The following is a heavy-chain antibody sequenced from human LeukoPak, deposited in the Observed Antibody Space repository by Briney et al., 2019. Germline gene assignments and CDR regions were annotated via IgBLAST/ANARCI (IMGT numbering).Heavy chain of an antibody. CDR3: ARKGRNSSGWSPFDY. J-gene: IGHJ4*02. CDR1: GYTFTSYD. Sequence: GASVKVSCRASGYTFTSYDINWVRQATGQGLEWMGWMNPNNGNTGYAQKFQGRVTMTRNSSITTAYMELSSLRSEDTAVYFCARKGRNSSGWSPFDYWGRGTLVTVSS. D-gene: IGHD6-19*01. V-gene: IGHV1-8*01. CDR2: MNPNNGNT.